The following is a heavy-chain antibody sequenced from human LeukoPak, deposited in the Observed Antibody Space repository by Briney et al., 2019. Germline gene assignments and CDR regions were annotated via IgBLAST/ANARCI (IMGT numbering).Heavy chain of an antibody. CDR3: AMGCSSTSWRGYYYYDMDV. CDR2: IYSGGST. CDR1: GFTVSSNY. V-gene: IGHV3-53*01. D-gene: IGHD2-2*01. Sequence: GGSLRLSCAASGFTVSSNYMSWVRQAPGKGLEWVSAIYSGGSTYYADSVKGRFTISRDNTKNTLYLQMNSLRGEGTAVYYCAMGCSSTSWRGYYYYDMDVWGQGTTATVSS. J-gene: IGHJ6*02.